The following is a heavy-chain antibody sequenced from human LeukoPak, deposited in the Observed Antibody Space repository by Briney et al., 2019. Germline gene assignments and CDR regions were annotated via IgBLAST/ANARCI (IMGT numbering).Heavy chain of an antibody. CDR3: ARGGFFDY. CDR1: GGSFSGYY. Sequence: SETLSLTCAVYGGSFSGYYWSWIRQPPGKGLEWIGEINHSGSTNYNPSLKSRVTISVDTSKNQFSLKLSSVTAADTAVYYCARGGFFDYWGQGTLVTVSS. V-gene: IGHV4-34*01. D-gene: IGHD5-12*01. J-gene: IGHJ4*02. CDR2: INHSGST.